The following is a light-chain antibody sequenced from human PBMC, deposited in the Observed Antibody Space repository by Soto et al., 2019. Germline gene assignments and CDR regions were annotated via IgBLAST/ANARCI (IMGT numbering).Light chain of an antibody. J-gene: IGLJ2*01. V-gene: IGLV2-18*01. CDR2: EVT. CDR3: SLYTSACSWV. Sequence: QSVLTQPPSVSGSLEQSVTISCTGTGSDVANYKRVSWYQQAPGTAPKLIIYEVTSRPSGVPARFSGSKSGNTASLTISGLQAEDEAVYFCSLYTSACSWVLGGGTKVTVL. CDR1: GSDVANYKR.